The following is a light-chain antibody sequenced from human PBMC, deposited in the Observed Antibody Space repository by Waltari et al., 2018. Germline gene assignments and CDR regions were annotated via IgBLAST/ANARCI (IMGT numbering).Light chain of an antibody. CDR3: LQTLTTPLT. V-gene: IGKV1-39*01. CDR1: RFINND. CDR2: AAS. J-gene: IGKJ4*01. Sequence: DIQMTQSPSSLSASVGDRVTITCRAGRFINNDLNWYQQKPGKAPKLLIYAASTLHSGVPSRFSGSGSGTDFTLTVSSLQADDFATYYCLQTLTTPLTFGGGTIVDIK.